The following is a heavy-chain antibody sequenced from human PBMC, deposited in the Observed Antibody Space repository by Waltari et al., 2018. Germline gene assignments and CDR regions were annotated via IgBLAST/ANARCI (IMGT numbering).Heavy chain of an antibody. CDR3: AKDRASGSYINWFDP. V-gene: IGHV3-23*03. D-gene: IGHD1-26*01. CDR2: IYSGGST. J-gene: IGHJ5*02. Sequence: EVQLLESGGGLVQPGGSLRLSCAASGFTFSSYAMSWVRQAPGKGLEWVSVIYSGGSTYYADSVKGRFTISRDKSKTTLYLQMNSLRAEDTAVYYCAKDRASGSYINWFDPWGQGTLVTVSS. CDR1: GFTFSSYA.